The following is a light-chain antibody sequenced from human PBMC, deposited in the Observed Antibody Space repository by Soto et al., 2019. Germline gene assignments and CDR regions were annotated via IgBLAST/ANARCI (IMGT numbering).Light chain of an antibody. CDR3: QQYVSSPLYT. CDR2: GVS. CDR1: QSVGSTH. J-gene: IGKJ2*01. Sequence: NGLTQSPGTLSLSPGERATLSCRTSQSVGSTHFAWYQQKPGQAPRLLIHGVSSRAAGIPARFSGSGSGTDFALTISRLEPEDFAVYYCQQYVSSPLYTFGQGTKLEIK. V-gene: IGKV3-20*01.